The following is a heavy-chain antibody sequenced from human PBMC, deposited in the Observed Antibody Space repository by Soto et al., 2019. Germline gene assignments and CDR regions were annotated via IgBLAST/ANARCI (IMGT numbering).Heavy chain of an antibody. CDR2: INHSGST. D-gene: IGHD3-10*01. CDR1: GGSFSGYY. CDR3: ARVLRGRGMVRGNYYYYYGMDV. V-gene: IGHV4-34*01. J-gene: IGHJ6*02. Sequence: PSETLSLTCAVYGGSFSGYYWSWIRQPPGKGLEWIGEINHSGSTNYNPSLKSRVTISVDTSKNQFSLKLSSVTAADTAVYYCARVLRGRGMVRGNYYYYYGMDVWGQGTTVTV.